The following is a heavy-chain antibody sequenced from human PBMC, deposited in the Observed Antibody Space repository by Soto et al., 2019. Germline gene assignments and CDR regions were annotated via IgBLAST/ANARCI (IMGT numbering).Heavy chain of an antibody. CDR1: GGSISSYY. CDR3: AREGEYYYGSGSYGAAFDI. J-gene: IGHJ3*02. V-gene: IGHV4-59*01. Sequence: LSLTCTVSGGSISSYYWSWIRQPPGKGLEWIGYIYYSGSTNYNPSLKSRVTISVDTSKNQFSLKLSSVTTADTAVYYCAREGEYYYGSGSYGAAFDIWGQGNMVTVS. D-gene: IGHD3-10*01. CDR2: IYYSGST.